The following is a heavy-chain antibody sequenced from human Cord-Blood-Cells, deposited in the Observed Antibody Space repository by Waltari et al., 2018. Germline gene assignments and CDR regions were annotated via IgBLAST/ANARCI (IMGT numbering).Heavy chain of an antibody. D-gene: IGHD6-6*01. J-gene: IGHJ4*02. V-gene: IGHV4-34*01. CDR2: INHSGST. CDR3: ARLIRQLVDY. Sequence: QVQLQQWGAGLLKPSETLSLTCAVYGGSFSGYYWSWIRPPPGKGLEWIGEINHSGSTNYNPPLRSRVTLSVDTSKNQFSLHLGSVTAADTAVYYCARLIRQLVDYWGQGTLVTVSS. CDR1: GGSFSGYY.